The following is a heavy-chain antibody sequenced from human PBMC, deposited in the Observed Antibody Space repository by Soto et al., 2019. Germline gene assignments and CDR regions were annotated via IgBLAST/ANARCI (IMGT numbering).Heavy chain of an antibody. D-gene: IGHD3-22*01. CDR1: GFSLSNARMG. J-gene: IGHJ4*02. V-gene: IGHV2-26*01. CDR2: IFSNDEK. Sequence: QVTLKESGPVLVKPTETLTLTCTVSGFSLSNARMGVSWIRQPPGKALEWLAHIFSNDEKSYSTSLKSRLTISKDTSKSQVVLTMTNMDPVDTATYCCARIRGYYDSSGYCYFDYWGQGTLVTVSS. CDR3: ARIRGYYDSSGYCYFDY.